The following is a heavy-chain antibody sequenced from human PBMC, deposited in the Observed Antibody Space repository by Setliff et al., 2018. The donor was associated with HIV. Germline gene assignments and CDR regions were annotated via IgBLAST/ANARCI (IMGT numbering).Heavy chain of an antibody. Sequence: SETLSLTCAVYGGSFSDHNWSWIRQSPGRGLEWIGEINYSGGTNYNPSLKSRVTMSVDTSKTQVSLRLSSVTAADTAVYFCARGDSSSWIFDYWGQGTLVTVSS. J-gene: IGHJ4*02. CDR1: GGSFSDHN. CDR3: ARGDSSSWIFDY. V-gene: IGHV4-34*01. D-gene: IGHD6-13*01. CDR2: INYSGGT.